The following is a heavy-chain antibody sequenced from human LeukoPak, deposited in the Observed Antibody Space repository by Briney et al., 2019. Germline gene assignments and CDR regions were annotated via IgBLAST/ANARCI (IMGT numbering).Heavy chain of an antibody. V-gene: IGHV3-49*03. D-gene: IGHD6-13*01. CDR3: TRVRIAEHYFDY. CDR2: IRSKAYGGTT. Sequence: GGSLRLSCTASGFTLGDYAMSWFRQAPGKGLEWVGFIRSKAYGGTTEYAASVKGRFTISRDDSKSIAYLQMNSLKTEDTAVYYCTRVRIAEHYFDYWGQGTLVTVSS. CDR1: GFTLGDYA. J-gene: IGHJ4*02.